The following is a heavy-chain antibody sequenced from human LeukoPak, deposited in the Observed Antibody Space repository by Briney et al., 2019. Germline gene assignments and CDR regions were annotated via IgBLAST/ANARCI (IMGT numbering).Heavy chain of an antibody. J-gene: IGHJ5*02. Sequence: TLSLTCAVSGGSISSGGYSWSWIRQPPGKGLEWIGYIYHSGSTYYNPSLKSRVTKSVDRSKNQFSLKLSSVTAADTAAYYCARGVNTYYYDSSGPNWFDPWGQGTLVTVSS. D-gene: IGHD3-22*01. V-gene: IGHV4-30-2*01. CDR3: ARGVNTYYYDSSGPNWFDP. CDR1: GGSISSGGYS. CDR2: IYHSGST.